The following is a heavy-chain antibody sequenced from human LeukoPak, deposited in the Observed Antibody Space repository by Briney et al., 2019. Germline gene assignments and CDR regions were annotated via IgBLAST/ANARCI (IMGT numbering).Heavy chain of an antibody. J-gene: IGHJ6*03. V-gene: IGHV4-59*01. CDR2: IYYSGST. CDR1: GASISSYY. CDR3: ARDKDYYYYYMDV. Sequence: SETLSLTCTVSGASISSYYWSWIRQPPGKGLEWIGYIYYSGSTNYNPSLKSRVTISVDMSKNQFSLKLSSVTAADTAVYYCARDKDYYYYYMDVWGKGTTVTVSS.